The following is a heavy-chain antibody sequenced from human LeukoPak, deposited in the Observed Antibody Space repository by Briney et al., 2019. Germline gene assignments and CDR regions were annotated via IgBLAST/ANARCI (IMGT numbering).Heavy chain of an antibody. D-gene: IGHD7-27*01. Sequence: PGGSLRLSCAASGFSFSGYAMSWVRQAPGNWLEWVSAISGSGGSTYYADSVKGRFTISRDNSKNTLYLQMNSPRAEDTAVYYCAKSLPNWGYDYWGQGTLVTVSS. CDR1: GFSFSGYA. J-gene: IGHJ4*02. V-gene: IGHV3-23*01. CDR2: ISGSGGST. CDR3: AKSLPNWGYDY.